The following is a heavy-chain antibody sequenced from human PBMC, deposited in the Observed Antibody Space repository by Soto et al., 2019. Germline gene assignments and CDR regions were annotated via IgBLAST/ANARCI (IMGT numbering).Heavy chain of an antibody. Sequence: EVQLLESGGGLVQPGGSLRLSCAASGFTFSSYAMSWVRQAPGKGLEWVSAISGSGGSTYYADSVKGRFTSSRDNSKNTLYLQMNSLRAEDTAVYYCAKDKIDTAMVKFYYGMDVWGQGTTVTVSS. CDR1: GFTFSSYA. J-gene: IGHJ6*01. D-gene: IGHD5-18*01. CDR3: AKDKIDTAMVKFYYGMDV. CDR2: ISGSGGST. V-gene: IGHV3-23*01.